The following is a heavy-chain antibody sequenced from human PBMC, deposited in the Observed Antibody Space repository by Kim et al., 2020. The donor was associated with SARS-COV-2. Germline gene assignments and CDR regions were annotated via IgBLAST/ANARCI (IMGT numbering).Heavy chain of an antibody. CDR3: ARGVVRSSQDYFDY. Sequence: SETLSLTCTVSGGSISSYYWSWIRQPPGKGLEWIGYIYYSGSTNYNPSLKSRVTISVDTSKNQFSLKLSSVTAADTAVYYCARGVVRSSQDYFDYWGQGTLVTVSS. V-gene: IGHV4-59*13. J-gene: IGHJ4*02. CDR2: IYYSGST. D-gene: IGHD2-2*01. CDR1: GGSISSYY.